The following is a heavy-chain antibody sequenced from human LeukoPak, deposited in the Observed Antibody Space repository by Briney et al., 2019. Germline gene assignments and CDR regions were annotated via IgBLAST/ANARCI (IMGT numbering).Heavy chain of an antibody. Sequence: GGSLRLSCAASGFTFSNYGMHWVRQAPGKGLEWVAFIRSDESNKYYADSVKGRFTISRDNSKNTLYLQMNGLRAEDTAVYYCARDFLEWLPYSWGQGTLVAVSS. J-gene: IGHJ4*02. CDR3: ARDFLEWLPYS. V-gene: IGHV3-30*02. CDR2: IRSDESNK. CDR1: GFTFSNYG. D-gene: IGHD3-3*01.